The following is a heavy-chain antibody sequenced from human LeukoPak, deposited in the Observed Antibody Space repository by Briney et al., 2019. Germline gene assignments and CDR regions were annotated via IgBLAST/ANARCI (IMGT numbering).Heavy chain of an antibody. Sequence: GGSLRLSCAASGFAFSIYSLNWVRQTPGKRLEWVSYITGGSNNILYADSVKGRITISRDNAKNSLYLQMNSLRDEDTAVYYCATSRDWRVESWGRGIAVTVSS. V-gene: IGHV3-48*02. D-gene: IGHD2-21*02. CDR2: ITGGSNNI. CDR3: ATSRDWRVES. J-gene: IGHJ4*02. CDR1: GFAFSIYS.